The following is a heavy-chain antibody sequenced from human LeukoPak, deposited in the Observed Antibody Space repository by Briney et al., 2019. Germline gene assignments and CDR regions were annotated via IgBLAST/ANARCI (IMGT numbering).Heavy chain of an antibody. V-gene: IGHV3-30*04. CDR3: ARDGAGTIDY. CDR1: GFTFSSYA. Sequence: PGGSLRLSCAASGFTFSSYAMHWVGQAPGKGLEWVAVISYYGSNKYSAASVNGRFTISRDNSNTPLYLQMNSLSAEDTAVYYWARDGAGTIDYWGQGTLVTVSS. J-gene: IGHJ4*02. CDR2: ISYYGSNK. D-gene: IGHD1/OR15-1a*01.